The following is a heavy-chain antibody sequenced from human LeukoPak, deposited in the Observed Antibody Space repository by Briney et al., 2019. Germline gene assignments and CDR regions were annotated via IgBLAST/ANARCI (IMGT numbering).Heavy chain of an antibody. CDR2: IRSKAYGGTT. CDR3: TRAPYADY. Sequence: PGGSPRLSCTASGFTFGDYAMSWVRQAPGKGLEWVGFIRSKAYGGTTEYAASVKGRFTISRDDSKSIAYLQMNSLKTEDTAVYYCTRAPYADYWGQGTLVTVSS. J-gene: IGHJ4*02. V-gene: IGHV3-49*04. CDR1: GFTFGDYA. D-gene: IGHD2-2*01.